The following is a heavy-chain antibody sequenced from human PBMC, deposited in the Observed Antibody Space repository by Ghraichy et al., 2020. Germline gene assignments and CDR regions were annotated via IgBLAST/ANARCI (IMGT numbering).Heavy chain of an antibody. D-gene: IGHD5-12*01. CDR1: GFTFGDYN. Sequence: GGSLRLSCAASGFTFGDYNMFWVRQAPGKGLEWVSLITWDGDTTYYADSVKGRFTISRDSSKKSLYLDMNSLRTEDTALYYCAKDSAYDTYYYYYALDIWGQGTTVTVSS. CDR3: AKDSAYDTYYYYYALDI. V-gene: IGHV3-43*01. CDR2: ITWDGDTT. J-gene: IGHJ6*02.